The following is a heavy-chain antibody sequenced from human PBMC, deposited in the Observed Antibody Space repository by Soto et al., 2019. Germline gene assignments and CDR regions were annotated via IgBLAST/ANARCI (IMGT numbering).Heavy chain of an antibody. D-gene: IGHD6-19*01. Sequence: QVRLQESGPGLVKPSETLSLTCTVSGGSISSYYWSWIRQPPGKGLEWIGYIYYSGSTNYNPSLKSPVTISVDTAKNQFSLKLSSVTAADTAVYACDRGWGWYGEGDYWGQGTLVTVSS. J-gene: IGHJ4*02. CDR3: DRGWGWYGEGDY. V-gene: IGHV4-59*12. CDR2: IYYSGST. CDR1: GGSISSYY.